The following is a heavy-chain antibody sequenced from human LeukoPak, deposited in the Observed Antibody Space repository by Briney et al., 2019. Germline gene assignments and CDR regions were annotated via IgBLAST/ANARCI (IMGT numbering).Heavy chain of an antibody. D-gene: IGHD4-17*01. V-gene: IGHV1-2*02. CDR3: ARHGTASVYGDSIDY. CDR2: INPNSGDT. Sequence: GASVKVSCNASGYTFTGYYMHWVRQAPGQGLEWMGWINPNSGDTSYAQKFQGRVTMTRDTSISTAYMELNRLRSDDTAVYYCARHGTASVYGDSIDYWGQGALVTVSS. CDR1: GYTFTGYY. J-gene: IGHJ4*02.